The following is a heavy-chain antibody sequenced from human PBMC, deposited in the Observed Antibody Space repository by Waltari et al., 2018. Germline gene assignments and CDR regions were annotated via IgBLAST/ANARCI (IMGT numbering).Heavy chain of an antibody. D-gene: IGHD4-17*01. V-gene: IGHV1-18*01. Sequence: QVQLVQSGAEVQKPGASVKFSCKASGYPFTSYGISWVRQAPGQGLEWMGWISAYNGNTNYAQKLQGRVTMTTDTSTSTAYMELRSLRSDDTAVYYCARDQHPYGGNEDFDYWGQGTLVTVSS. CDR3: ARDQHPYGGNEDFDY. CDR1: GYPFTSYG. J-gene: IGHJ4*02. CDR2: ISAYNGNT.